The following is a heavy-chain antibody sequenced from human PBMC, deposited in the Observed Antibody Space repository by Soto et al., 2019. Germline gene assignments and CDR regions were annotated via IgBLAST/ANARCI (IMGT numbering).Heavy chain of an antibody. CDR2: IYYSGST. Sequence: SETLSLTCTVSGGSISSGGYYWSWIRQHPGKGLEWIGYIYYSGSTYYNPSLKSRVTISVDTSKDQFSLKLSSVTAADTTVYYCAGYCSSTSCYTGTDYWGQGTLVTVSS. D-gene: IGHD2-2*02. CDR3: AGYCSSTSCYTGTDY. CDR1: GGSISSGGYY. J-gene: IGHJ4*02. V-gene: IGHV4-31*03.